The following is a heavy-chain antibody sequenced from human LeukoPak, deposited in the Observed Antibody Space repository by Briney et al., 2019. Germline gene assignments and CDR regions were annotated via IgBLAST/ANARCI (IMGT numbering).Heavy chain of an antibody. CDR3: ASLLDLGYYYGSGSYPYYYGMDV. Sequence: GGSLRLSCAASGFTFSSYSMTWVRQAPGKGLEWVSSISSSSSYIYYADSVKGRFTISRDNAKNSLYLQMNSLRAEDTAVYYCASLLDLGYYYGSGSYPYYYGMDVWGQGTTVTVSS. J-gene: IGHJ6*02. CDR1: GFTFSSYS. V-gene: IGHV3-21*01. CDR2: ISSSSSYI. D-gene: IGHD3-10*01.